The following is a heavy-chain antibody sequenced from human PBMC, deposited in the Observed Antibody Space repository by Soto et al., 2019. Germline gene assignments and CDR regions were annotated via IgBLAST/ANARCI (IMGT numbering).Heavy chain of an antibody. Sequence: GASVKVSCEACGYTFTSYAMHWVRQAPGQGLEWMGGINAIFGTANYAQKFQGRVTITADESTSTAYMELSSLRSEDTAVYYCARDDEYYYDSSGYYHLDYWGQGTLVTVS. CDR3: ARDDEYYYDSSGYYHLDY. J-gene: IGHJ4*02. CDR2: INAIFGTA. D-gene: IGHD3-22*01. V-gene: IGHV1-69*13. CDR1: GYTFTSYA.